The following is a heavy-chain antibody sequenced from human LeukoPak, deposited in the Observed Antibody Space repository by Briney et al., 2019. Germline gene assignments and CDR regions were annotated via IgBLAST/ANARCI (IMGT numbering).Heavy chain of an antibody. CDR2: ISTNGDRT. J-gene: IGHJ4*02. CDR3: ARKLWHRNDC. D-gene: IGHD3-16*01. CDR1: GLTFSNYA. V-gene: IGHV3-23*01. Sequence: PGGSLRLPCAASGLTFSNYAMTWVRQAPGKGLEWVSAISTNGDRTYYADSVKGRFTVSRDNFKNTLYLQMNSLRAEDTALYYCARKLWHRNDCWGQGTLVTVSS.